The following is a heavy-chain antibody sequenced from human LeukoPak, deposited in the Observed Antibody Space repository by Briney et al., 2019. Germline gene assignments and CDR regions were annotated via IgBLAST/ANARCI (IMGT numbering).Heavy chain of an antibody. CDR3: ARVRLPAAGEGFDY. CDR1: GFTVSSNY. Sequence: GSLRLSCAASGFTVSSNYMSWVRQAPGKGLEWVSVIYSGGSTYYADSVKGRFTISRDNSKNTLYLQMNSLRAEDTAVYYCARVRLPAAGEGFDYWGQGTLVTVSS. D-gene: IGHD2-2*01. V-gene: IGHV3-53*01. CDR2: IYSGGST. J-gene: IGHJ4*02.